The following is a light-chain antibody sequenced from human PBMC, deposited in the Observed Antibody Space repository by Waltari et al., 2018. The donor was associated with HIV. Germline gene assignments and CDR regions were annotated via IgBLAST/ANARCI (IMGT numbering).Light chain of an antibody. CDR1: QTIDNW. CDR3: QQYKTYCS. J-gene: IGKJ2*01. V-gene: IGKV1-5*03. Sequence: DVQMTQSPSTQSASIGDRVTITCRASQTIDNWLAWYQQKPGSAPKVIISKASILEGEVSSRFSGSGFGTEFTLTIRSLQPDDFATYYCQQYKTYCSFGQGT. CDR2: KAS.